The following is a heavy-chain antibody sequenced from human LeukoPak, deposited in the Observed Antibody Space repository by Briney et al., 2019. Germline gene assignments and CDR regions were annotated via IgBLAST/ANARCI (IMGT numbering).Heavy chain of an antibody. D-gene: IGHD3-3*01. CDR1: GGTFSSYA. CDR3: ARSAEVVIISYEGDAFDI. J-gene: IGHJ3*02. Sequence: SVKVSCKASGGTFSSYAISWVRQAPGQGLEWMARIIPILGIANYAQKFQGRVTITADKSTSTAYMELSSLRSEDTAVYYCARSAEVVIISYEGDAFDIWGQGTMVSVSS. CDR2: IIPILGIA. V-gene: IGHV1-69*04.